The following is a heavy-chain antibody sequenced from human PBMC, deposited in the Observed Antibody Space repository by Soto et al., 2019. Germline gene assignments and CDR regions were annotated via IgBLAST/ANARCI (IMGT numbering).Heavy chain of an antibody. CDR1: GYSFTSYW. V-gene: IGHV5-51*01. Sequence: VESLKISCNGSGYSFTSYWIGWGRQMPGKGLEWMGIIYPGDSDTRYSPSFQGQVTISADKSISTAYLQWSSLKASDTAMYYCARQTSKWELQNWGQGTLVTVSS. D-gene: IGHD1-26*01. J-gene: IGHJ4*02. CDR2: IYPGDSDT. CDR3: ARQTSKWELQN.